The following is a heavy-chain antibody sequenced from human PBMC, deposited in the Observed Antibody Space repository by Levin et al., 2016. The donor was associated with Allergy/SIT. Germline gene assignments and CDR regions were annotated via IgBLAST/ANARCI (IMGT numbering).Heavy chain of an antibody. V-gene: IGHV3-23*01. D-gene: IGHD6-19*01. J-gene: IGHJ4*02. CDR3: AKDHYSSGWYTLTYYFDY. Sequence: WIRQPPGKGLEWVSAISGSGGSTYYADSVKGRFTISRDNSKNTLYLQMNSLRAEDTAVYYCAKDHYSSGWYTLTYYFDYWGQGTLVTVSS. CDR2: ISGSGGST.